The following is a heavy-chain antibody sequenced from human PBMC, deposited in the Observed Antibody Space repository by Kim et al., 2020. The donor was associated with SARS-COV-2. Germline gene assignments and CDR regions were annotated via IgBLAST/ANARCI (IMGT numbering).Heavy chain of an antibody. CDR1: GYSISSGYY. Sequence: SETLSLTCTVSGYSISSGYYWGWIRQPPGKGLEWIGSIYHSGSTYYNPSLKSRVTISVDTSKNQFSLKLSSVTAADTAVYYCARTVDTAWGEYYFDYWGQGTLVTVSS. D-gene: IGHD5-18*01. CDR3: ARTVDTAWGEYYFDY. J-gene: IGHJ4*02. V-gene: IGHV4-38-2*02. CDR2: IYHSGST.